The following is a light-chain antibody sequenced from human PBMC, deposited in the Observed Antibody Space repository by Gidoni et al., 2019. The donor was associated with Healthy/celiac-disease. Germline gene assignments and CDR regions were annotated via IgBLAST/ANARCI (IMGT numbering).Light chain of an antibody. Sequence: DIPMTQSPSSLSASVGHRVTITCQASQDISNYLNWYQQKPGKAPKLLIYDASNLETGVPSRFSGSGSGTDFTFTISSLQPEDIATYYCQQYDHPPTAFGQGTKVEIK. CDR2: DAS. V-gene: IGKV1-33*01. CDR3: QQYDHPPTA. CDR1: QDISNY. J-gene: IGKJ1*01.